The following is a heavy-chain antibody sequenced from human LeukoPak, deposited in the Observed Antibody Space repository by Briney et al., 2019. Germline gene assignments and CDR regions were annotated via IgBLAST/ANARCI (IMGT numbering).Heavy chain of an antibody. J-gene: IGHJ6*03. D-gene: IGHD2-15*01. V-gene: IGHV4-39*01. CDR2: IYYSGST. Sequence: SETLSLTCTVSGGSISSSSYYWGWIRQPPGKGLEWIGSIYYSGSTYYNPSLKSRVTTSVDTSKNQFSLKLSSVTAADTAVYYCARTPEVYYYYYMDVWGKGTTVTISS. CDR1: GGSISSSSYY. CDR3: ARTPEVYYYYYMDV.